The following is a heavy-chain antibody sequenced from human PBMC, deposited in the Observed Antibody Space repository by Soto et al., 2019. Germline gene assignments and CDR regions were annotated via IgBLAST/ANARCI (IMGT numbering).Heavy chain of an antibody. J-gene: IGHJ6*02. CDR2: ISYDGSNK. CDR1: GFTFSSYA. V-gene: IGHV3-30-3*01. CDR3: ARDGSGSADYGMDV. Sequence: PGGSLRLSCAASGFTFSSYAMHWVRQAPGKGLEWVAVISYDGSNKYYADSVKGRFTISRDNSKNTLYLQMNSLRAEDTAVYYSARDGSGSADYGMDVWGQGTTVTVSS.